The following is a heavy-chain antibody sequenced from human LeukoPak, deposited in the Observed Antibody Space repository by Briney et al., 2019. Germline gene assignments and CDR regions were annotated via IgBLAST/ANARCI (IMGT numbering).Heavy chain of an antibody. D-gene: IGHD2-2*02. V-gene: IGHV3-30*02. Sequence: GGSLRLSCAASGFIFSSYGMHWVRQAPGKGLEWVAFLRYDGTNTYYADPVKGRFTISRDNSKNTLFLEMNSLRAEDTAVYCCAKDTCSTSCYIGALDIWGLGTLVTVFS. CDR3: AKDTCSTSCYIGALDI. CDR2: LRYDGTNT. CDR1: GFIFSSYG. J-gene: IGHJ3*02.